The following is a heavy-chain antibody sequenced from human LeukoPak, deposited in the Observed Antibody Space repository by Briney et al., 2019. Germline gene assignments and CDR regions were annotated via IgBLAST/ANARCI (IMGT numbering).Heavy chain of an antibody. CDR2: IYYSGST. D-gene: IGHD2-2*02. J-gene: IGHJ4*02. Sequence: SETLSLTCTVSGGSISSYYWSWIRQPPGKGLEWIGYIYYSGSTNYNPSLKSRVTISVDTSKNQFSLKLSSVTAADTAVYYCARGAGVPAAILDYWGQGTLVTVSS. CDR1: GGSISSYY. CDR3: ARGAGVPAAILDY. V-gene: IGHV4-59*01.